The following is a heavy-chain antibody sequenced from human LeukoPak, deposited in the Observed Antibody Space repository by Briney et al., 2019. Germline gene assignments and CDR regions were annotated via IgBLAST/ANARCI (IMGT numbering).Heavy chain of an antibody. Sequence: PGGSLRLSCAASGFTFSSYGMHWVRQAPGKGLEWVAVISYDGSNKYYADSVKGRFTISRDNAKNSLYLQMNSLGAEDTAIYYCAKNPAIYYYYYMDVWGKGTTVTVSS. CDR3: AKNPAIYYYYYMDV. CDR1: GFTFSSYG. D-gene: IGHD2-2*02. V-gene: IGHV3-30*18. J-gene: IGHJ6*03. CDR2: ISYDGSNK.